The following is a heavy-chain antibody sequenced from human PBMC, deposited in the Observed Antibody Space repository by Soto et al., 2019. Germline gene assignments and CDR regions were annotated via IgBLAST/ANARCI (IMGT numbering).Heavy chain of an antibody. CDR2: INPSGGST. Sequence: ASVKVSFKASGYPFTSYYIHLVRQAPGQGVEWMGIINPSGGSTSYAQKFQGRVTMTRDTSTSTVYMELSSLRSEDTAVYYCARDSSTWLARGGGYYFDYWAQGTLVT. CDR3: ARDSSTWLARGGGYYFDY. J-gene: IGHJ4*02. D-gene: IGHD6-19*01. CDR1: GYPFTSYY. V-gene: IGHV1-46*01.